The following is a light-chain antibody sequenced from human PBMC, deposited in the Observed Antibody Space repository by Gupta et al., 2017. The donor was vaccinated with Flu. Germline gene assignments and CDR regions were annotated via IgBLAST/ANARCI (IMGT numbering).Light chain of an antibody. CDR2: RVS. CDR1: QSLVHRNGNTY. Sequence: DVVMTQSPLSLPVTLGQPASISCRSSQSLVHRNGNTYWTGFQQRPGQSPMSLIYRVSKRDSGVPDRVSGSGSGTDFTLKISRVEAEDVWVYYCMQGTHGPTFGQGTKVEIK. V-gene: IGKV2-30*02. J-gene: IGKJ1*01. CDR3: MQGTHGPT.